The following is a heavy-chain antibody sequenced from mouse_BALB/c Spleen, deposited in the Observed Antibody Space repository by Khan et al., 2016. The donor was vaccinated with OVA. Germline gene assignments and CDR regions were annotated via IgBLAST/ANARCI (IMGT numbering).Heavy chain of an antibody. V-gene: IGHV9-3-1*01. D-gene: IGHD2-1*01. CDR2: INTYTGEP. Sequence: QIQLVQSGPELKKPGETVKISCKAAGYTLTDYGMNWVKQAPGKGLKWMGWINTYTGEPTYADDFKGRFAFSLETSVSAAYLQFSDLENEDTATYFCARSDGNYKFTYWGQGTLVTVSA. CDR3: ARSDGNYKFTY. CDR1: GYTLTDYG. J-gene: IGHJ3*01.